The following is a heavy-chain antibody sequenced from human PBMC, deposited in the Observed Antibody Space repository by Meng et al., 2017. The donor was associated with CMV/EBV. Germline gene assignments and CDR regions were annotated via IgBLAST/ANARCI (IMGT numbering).Heavy chain of an antibody. D-gene: IGHD2-2*02. CDR2: INPNSGGT. CDR1: GYTFTGYY. V-gene: IGHV1-2*02. J-gene: IGHJ5*02. Sequence: ASMKVSCKASGYTFTGYYMHWVRQAPGQGLEWMGWINPNSGGTNYAQKFQGRVTMTRDTSISTAYMELSRLRSDDTAVYYCARATSVVVPAAISWFDPWGQGTLVTVSS. CDR3: ARATSVVVPAAISWFDP.